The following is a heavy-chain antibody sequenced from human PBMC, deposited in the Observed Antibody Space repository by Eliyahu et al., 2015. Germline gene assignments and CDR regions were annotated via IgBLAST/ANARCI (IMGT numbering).Heavy chain of an antibody. Sequence: EVQLLESGGGLVQPGGSXRLXXAASGFTFSSXAVXWVRQAPGKGLEWVSLISGSGGSTYYADSVKGRFTISRDNSKNTLYLQMNSLRAEDTAVYYCAKDYSIEIAAAGDWGQGTLVTVSS. CDR3: AKDYSIEIAAAGD. CDR1: GFTFSSXA. V-gene: IGHV3-23*01. J-gene: IGHJ4*02. D-gene: IGHD6-13*01. CDR2: ISGSGGST.